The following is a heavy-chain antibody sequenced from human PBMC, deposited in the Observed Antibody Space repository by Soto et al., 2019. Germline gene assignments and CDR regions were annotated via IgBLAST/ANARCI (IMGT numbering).Heavy chain of an antibody. Sequence: QVQLVQSGAEVKKPGSSVKVSCKASGGTFGSLAISWVRQAPGQGLEWMGGITPIYGTPNYAQKFQGRVTITADESTNTAYMDLSSLRSEDTAVYYCARGDWEVHSEGRDNWFDPWGQGTLVTVSS. CDR2: ITPIYGTP. D-gene: IGHD1-26*01. J-gene: IGHJ5*02. V-gene: IGHV1-69*01. CDR1: GGTFGSLA. CDR3: ARGDWEVHSEGRDNWFDP.